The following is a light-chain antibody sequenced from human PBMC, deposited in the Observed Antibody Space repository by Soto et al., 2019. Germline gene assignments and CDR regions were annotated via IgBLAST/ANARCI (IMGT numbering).Light chain of an antibody. CDR1: QRITNNF. CDR2: GAS. V-gene: IGKV3-20*01. CDR3: QQYGRSPFT. Sequence: EIVLTQSPGTLSLSPGQRATLSCRASQRITNNFLAWFQQKPGLAPRLLIHGASTRASGVPDRFSGGGSGTDFVPTVSRLEPEDFAVYFCQQYGRSPFTFGQGTKLQIK. J-gene: IGKJ2*01.